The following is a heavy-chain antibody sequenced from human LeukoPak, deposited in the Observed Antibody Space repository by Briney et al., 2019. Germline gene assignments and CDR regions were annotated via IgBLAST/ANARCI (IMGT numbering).Heavy chain of an antibody. Sequence: PSETLSLTCAVFGGSFSGYYWTWIRQPPGKGLEWIGEVNHSGSTNYNPSLKSRVIISVDTSKNQFSLKLSSVTAADTAVYYCARWWGFDPWGQGTLVIVSS. CDR3: ARWWGFDP. D-gene: IGHD2-15*01. V-gene: IGHV4-34*01. CDR2: VNHSGST. CDR1: GGSFSGYY. J-gene: IGHJ5*02.